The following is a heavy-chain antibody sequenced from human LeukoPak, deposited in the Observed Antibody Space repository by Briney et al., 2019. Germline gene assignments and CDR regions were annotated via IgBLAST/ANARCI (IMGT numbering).Heavy chain of an antibody. CDR2: ISGSGGGT. J-gene: IGHJ4*02. CDR3: ATMQPFDY. V-gene: IGHV3-23*01. CDR1: GFIFSSYG. Sequence: GGSLRLSCAASGFIFSSYGTSWVRQAPGKGLEWVSSISGSGGGTYYADSVKGRFTISRDNSKNTLYLQMNSLRAEDTALYYCATMQPFDYWGQGILVTVSS. D-gene: IGHD6-13*01.